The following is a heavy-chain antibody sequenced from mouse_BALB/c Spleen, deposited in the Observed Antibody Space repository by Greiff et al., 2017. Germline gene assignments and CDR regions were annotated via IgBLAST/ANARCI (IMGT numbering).Heavy chain of an antibody. CDR1: GYTFTDYA. CDR3: ARARDYGNSFDY. Sequence: VKLQESGAELVRPGVSVKISCKGSGYTFTDYAMHWVKQSHAKSLEWIGVISTYYGDASYNQKFKGKATMTVDKSSSTAYMELARLTSEDSAIYYCARARDYGNSFDYWGQGTTLTVSS. J-gene: IGHJ2*01. D-gene: IGHD2-1*01. CDR2: ISTYYGDA. V-gene: IGHV1S137*01.